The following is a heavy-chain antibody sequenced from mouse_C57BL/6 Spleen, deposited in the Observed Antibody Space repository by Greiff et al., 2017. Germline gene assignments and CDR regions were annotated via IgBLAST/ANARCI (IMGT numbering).Heavy chain of an antibody. Sequence: EVQLVESGPGLVKPSQSLSLTCSVTGYSITSGYYWNWIRQFPGNKLEWMGYISYDGSNNYNPSLKNRNSLTRDTSKNRFFLKLNSVTTEDTATYYCARGGSGSSYGFDVWGTGTTVTVSS. J-gene: IGHJ1*03. CDR1: GYSITSGYY. CDR2: ISYDGSN. D-gene: IGHD1-1*01. V-gene: IGHV3-6*01. CDR3: ARGGSGSSYGFDV.